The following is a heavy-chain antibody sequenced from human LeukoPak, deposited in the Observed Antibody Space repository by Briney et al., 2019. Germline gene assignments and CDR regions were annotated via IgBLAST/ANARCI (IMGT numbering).Heavy chain of an antibody. J-gene: IGHJ5*02. Sequence: GASVKVSCKASGYTLTSYGISWVRQAPGQGLEWMGWISAYNGNTNYAQKLQGRVTMTTDTSTSTAYMELRSLRSDDTAVYYCARDGDCSSTSCYEGDSGNWFDPWGQGTLVTVSS. D-gene: IGHD2-2*01. V-gene: IGHV1-18*01. CDR2: ISAYNGNT. CDR1: GYTLTSYG. CDR3: ARDGDCSSTSCYEGDSGNWFDP.